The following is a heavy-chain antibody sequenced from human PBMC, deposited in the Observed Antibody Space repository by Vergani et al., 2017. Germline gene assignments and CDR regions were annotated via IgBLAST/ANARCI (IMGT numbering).Heavy chain of an antibody. J-gene: IGHJ6*03. Sequence: QVQLEESGGGVFQPGRSLRLSCAGSGFTLSSHAMHWVRQAPGKGLEWVSFIWYDGSKEYYADSVKGRFTTSRDNSKNTLYLQMNNLRAADTAVYYCARSGYCAHGVCYMTYYYYMDVWGKGTAVTVSS. V-gene: IGHV3-33*01. CDR2: IWYDGSKE. CDR1: GFTLSSHA. D-gene: IGHD2-8*01. CDR3: ARSGYCAHGVCYMTYYYYMDV.